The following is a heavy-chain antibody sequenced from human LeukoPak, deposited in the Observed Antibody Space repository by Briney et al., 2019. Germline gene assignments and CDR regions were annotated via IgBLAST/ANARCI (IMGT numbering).Heavy chain of an antibody. V-gene: IGHV3-23*01. CDR2: ITGSGGTT. Sequence: GGSLRLSCAASGLTFSSYGMSWVRQAPGKGLEWVSSITGSGGTTYVDSVQGRFTNSRDSSKNTLYLQMNSLRIEDTAVYYCARDPPLDGLGDYWGQGTLVSVSS. J-gene: IGHJ4*02. CDR1: GLTFSSYG. CDR3: ARDPPLDGLGDY. D-gene: IGHD5-24*01.